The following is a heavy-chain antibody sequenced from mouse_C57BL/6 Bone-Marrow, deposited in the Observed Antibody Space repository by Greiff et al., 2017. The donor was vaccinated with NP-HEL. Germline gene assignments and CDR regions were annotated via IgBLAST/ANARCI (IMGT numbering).Heavy chain of an antibody. CDR2: ISNLAYSI. V-gene: IGHV5-15*01. D-gene: IGHD2-4*01. CDR3: AREDYYDYDYYAMDY. J-gene: IGHJ4*01. CDR1: GFTFSDYG. Sequence: EVQGVESGGGLVQPGGSLKLSCAASGFTFSDYGMAWVRQAPRKGPEWVAFISNLAYSIYYADTVTGRFLISRETAKNTLDLEMSSLRSEDTAMYYCAREDYYDYDYYAMDYWGQGTSVTVSS.